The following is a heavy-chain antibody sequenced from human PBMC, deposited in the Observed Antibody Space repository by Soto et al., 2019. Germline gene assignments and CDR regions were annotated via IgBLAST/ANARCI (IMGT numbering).Heavy chain of an antibody. CDR2: INAGNGNT. CDR1: GYTFTSYA. D-gene: IGHD3-22*01. J-gene: IGHJ4*02. CDR3: ARVAYSSGYPFDY. V-gene: IGHV1-3*01. Sequence: QVQLVQSGAEVKKPGASVKVSCKASGYTFTSYAMHWVRQATGQRLEWMGWINAGNGNTKYSQKFQGRVTITTDTSASTAYMELSSLRSEDTAVYYCARVAYSSGYPFDYWGQGTLVTVSS.